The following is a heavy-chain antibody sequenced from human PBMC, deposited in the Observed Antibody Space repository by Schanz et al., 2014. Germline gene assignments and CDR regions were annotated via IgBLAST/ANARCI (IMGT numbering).Heavy chain of an antibody. CDR3: ATQYCSGTTCYTDSWDH. CDR1: GFTFSTYA. Sequence: QVQLVESGGGVVQPGRSLRLSCAASGFTFSTYAMHWVRQAPGKGLEWVAVISDDGTNEYYADSVKGRFTISRDNSKNTLYLQMNSLRAEDTAVYYCATQYCSGTTCYTDSWDHWGQGTLVTVSS. D-gene: IGHD2-2*02. V-gene: IGHV3-30*04. CDR2: ISDDGTNE. J-gene: IGHJ4*01.